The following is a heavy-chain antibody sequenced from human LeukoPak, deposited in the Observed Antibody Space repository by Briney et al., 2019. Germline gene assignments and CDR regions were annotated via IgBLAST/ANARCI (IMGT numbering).Heavy chain of an antibody. CDR2: ISSSSSYI. V-gene: IGHV3-21*01. CDR1: GFTFSSYS. D-gene: IGHD1-26*01. Sequence: GGSLRLSCAASGFTFSSYSMNWVRQAPGKGLEWVSSISSSSSYIYYADSVKGRFTISRDNAKNSLYLQMNSLRAEDTAVYYCARGRYSGSCYGEYFQHWGQGTLVTVSS. J-gene: IGHJ1*01. CDR3: ARGRYSGSCYGEYFQH.